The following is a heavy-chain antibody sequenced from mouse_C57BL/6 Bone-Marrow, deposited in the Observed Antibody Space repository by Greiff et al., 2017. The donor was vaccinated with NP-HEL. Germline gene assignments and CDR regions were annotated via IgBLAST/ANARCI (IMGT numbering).Heavy chain of an antibody. Sequence: EVKLLESGGDLVKPGGSLKLSCAASGFTFSSYGMSWVRQTPDKRLEWVATISSGGSYTYYPDSVKGRFTISRDNAKNTLYLQMSSLKSEDTAMYYCARRVYGSSYVWYFDVWGTGTTVTVSS. J-gene: IGHJ1*03. CDR3: ARRVYGSSYVWYFDV. CDR2: ISSGGSYT. CDR1: GFTFSSYG. D-gene: IGHD1-1*01. V-gene: IGHV5-6*02.